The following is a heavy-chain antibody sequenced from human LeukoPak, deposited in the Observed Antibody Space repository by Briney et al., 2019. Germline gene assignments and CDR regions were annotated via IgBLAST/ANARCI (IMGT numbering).Heavy chain of an antibody. Sequence: PGGSLRLSCAASGFTFSSYAMSWVRQAPGKGLEWVSAISGSGGSTYYADSVKGRFTISRDNSKNTLYLQMNSLRAEDTAVYYCAKDIGRGYVWGSYRYETYYFDYWGQGTLVTVSS. CDR2: ISGSGGST. CDR1: GFTFSSYA. D-gene: IGHD3-16*02. V-gene: IGHV3-23*01. CDR3: AKDIGRGYVWGSYRYETYYFDY. J-gene: IGHJ4*02.